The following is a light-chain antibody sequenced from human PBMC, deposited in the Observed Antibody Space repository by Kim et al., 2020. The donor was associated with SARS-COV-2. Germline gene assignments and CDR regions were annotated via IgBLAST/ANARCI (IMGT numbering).Light chain of an antibody. CDR2: DAS. Sequence: VPPGERAALSCRTSQSVSSNVAWYQQKPGQAPRLLIYDASTRATGIPARFSGSGSGTEFTLTISSLQSEDLAVYHCQQYDDWPPWTFGQGTKLEI. CDR1: QSVSSN. CDR3: QQYDDWPPWT. V-gene: IGKV3-15*01. J-gene: IGKJ1*01.